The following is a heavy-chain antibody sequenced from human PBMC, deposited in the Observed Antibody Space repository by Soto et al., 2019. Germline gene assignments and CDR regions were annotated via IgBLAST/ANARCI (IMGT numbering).Heavy chain of an antibody. CDR2: FKSVGAGGTT. D-gene: IGHD5-12*01. V-gene: IGHV3-15*07. Sequence: PGGSLRLSCTVSGLTFSDAWLNWDRQAPGKGLEWVGRFKSVGAGGTTEYAAPVKGRFTLSRDDLQNTMYLQMNSLKTDDTAVYFCIWESKFYSSWQWGRGTLVTVSS. J-gene: IGHJ4*02. CDR3: IWESKFYSSWQ. CDR1: GLTFSDAW.